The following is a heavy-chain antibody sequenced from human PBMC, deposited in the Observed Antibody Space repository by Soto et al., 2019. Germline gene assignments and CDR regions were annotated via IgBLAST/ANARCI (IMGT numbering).Heavy chain of an antibody. J-gene: IGHJ4*02. D-gene: IGHD6-6*01. CDR1: GFSFSGYA. V-gene: IGHV3-23*01. CDR2: MTATGVSI. Sequence: EVQLLESGGGLVQPGGSLRLSCVASGFSFSGYAMSWVRQAPGKGLVWVSSMTATGVSIYYADSVRGRFTISRDNSKNTLSLQMSSLRAEDTARYYCAKDSIPYSSSYELDHWGRGALVTVSS. CDR3: AKDSIPYSSSYELDH.